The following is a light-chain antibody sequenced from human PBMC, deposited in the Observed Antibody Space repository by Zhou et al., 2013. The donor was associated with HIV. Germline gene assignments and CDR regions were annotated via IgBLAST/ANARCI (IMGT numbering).Light chain of an antibody. J-gene: IGKJ1*01. CDR1: QTVSSN. Sequence: EIVLTQSPDTLSLSPGEGATLSCRASQTVSSNYLAWYQQKPGQAPRLLIYGASSRATGIPDRFSGSGSGTEFTLTISSLQSEDFAVYYCQQYNDWPRTFGQGTKVEIK. V-gene: IGKV3D-15*01. CDR2: GAS. CDR3: QQYNDWPRT.